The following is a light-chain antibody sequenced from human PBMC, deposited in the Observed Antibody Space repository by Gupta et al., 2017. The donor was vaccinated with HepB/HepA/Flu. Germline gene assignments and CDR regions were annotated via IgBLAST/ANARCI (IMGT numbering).Light chain of an antibody. CDR2: TAN. V-gene: IGLV8-61*01. CDR3: ALYMSSGVWV. Sequence: QTVVTQEPSFSASPGTTVTLTCGLTSGSVSTSHSPTWYQQTPGQTSLTLIYTANSRSSGVPDRFSGSILGNKAALTITGAQADDDSIYYCALYMSSGVWVFGGGTTLTVL. CDR1: SGSVSTSHS. J-gene: IGLJ3*02.